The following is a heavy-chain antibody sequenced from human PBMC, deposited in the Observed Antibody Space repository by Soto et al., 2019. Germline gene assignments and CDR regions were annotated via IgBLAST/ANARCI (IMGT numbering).Heavy chain of an antibody. Sequence: SETLSLTCTVSGGSISSSSYYWGWIRQPPGKGLEWIGSIYYSGSTYYNPSLKSRVTISVDTPKNQFSLRLSSVTAADTAVYFCARGRGSYSDNSGYLAYWGQGTLVTVSS. V-gene: IGHV4-39*07. J-gene: IGHJ4*02. D-gene: IGHD3-22*01. CDR2: IYYSGST. CDR1: GGSISSSSYY. CDR3: ARGRGSYSDNSGYLAY.